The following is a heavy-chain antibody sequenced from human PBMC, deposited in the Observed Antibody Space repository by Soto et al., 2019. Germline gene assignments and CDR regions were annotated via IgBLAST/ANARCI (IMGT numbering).Heavy chain of an antibody. D-gene: IGHD4-17*01. J-gene: IGHJ5*02. CDR2: ISGSGGST. CDR1: GFTFSSYA. CDR3: ATPKPGYGDYEGWFDP. Sequence: EVQLLESGGGLVQPGGSLRLSCAASGFTFSSYAMSWVRQAPGKWLEWVSAISGSGGSTYYADSVKGRFTISRDNSKNTLYLQMNSLRAEDTAVYYCATPKPGYGDYEGWFDPWGQGTLVTVSS. V-gene: IGHV3-23*01.